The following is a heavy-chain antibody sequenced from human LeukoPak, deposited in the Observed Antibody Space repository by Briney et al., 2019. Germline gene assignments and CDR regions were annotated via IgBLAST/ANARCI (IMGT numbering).Heavy chain of an antibody. CDR2: ISYDGSNK. D-gene: IGHD4-11*01. V-gene: IGHV3-30*18. CDR3: AKVWDPHSTVTTLDY. Sequence: AGGSLRLSCAASGFTFSSYGMHWVRQAPGKGLEWVAVISYDGSNKYYADSVKGRFTISRDNSKNTLYLQMNSLRAEDTAVYYCAKVWDPHSTVTTLDYWGQGTLVTVSS. J-gene: IGHJ4*02. CDR1: GFTFSSYG.